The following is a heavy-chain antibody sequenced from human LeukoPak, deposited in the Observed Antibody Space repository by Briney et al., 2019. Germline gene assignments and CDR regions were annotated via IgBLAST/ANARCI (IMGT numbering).Heavy chain of an antibody. Sequence: PGGSLRLSCAASGFTFSSYGMHWVRQAPGKGLEWVSAIWYDGSNKYYADSVKGRFTISRDNSKNTLYLQMNSLRAEDTAVYYGARTQLELFDYWGQGTLVTVSS. CDR3: ARTQLELFDY. CDR2: IWYDGSNK. V-gene: IGHV3-33*01. J-gene: IGHJ4*02. D-gene: IGHD1-1*01. CDR1: GFTFSSYG.